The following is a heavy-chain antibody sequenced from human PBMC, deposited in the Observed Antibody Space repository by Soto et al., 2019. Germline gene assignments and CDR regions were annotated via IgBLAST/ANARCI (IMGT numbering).Heavy chain of an antibody. V-gene: IGHV4-34*01. J-gene: IGHJ3*02. CDR1: GGSFSGYY. CDR2: INHSGST. Sequence: QVQLQQWGAGLLKPSETLSLTCAVYGGSFSGYYWSWIRQPPGKGLEWIGEINHSGSTNYNPSLKRRVTISVDTSKNQFSLKLSSVTAADTAVYYCARGRAQYYDILTGYSRDAFDIWGQGTMVTVSS. CDR3: ARGRAQYYDILTGYSRDAFDI. D-gene: IGHD3-9*01.